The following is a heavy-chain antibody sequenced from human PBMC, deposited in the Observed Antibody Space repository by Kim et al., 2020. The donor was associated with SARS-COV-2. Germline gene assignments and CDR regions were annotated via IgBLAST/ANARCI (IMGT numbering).Heavy chain of an antibody. CDR3: AKEDSSGWCPSWYFDL. V-gene: IGHV3-30*02. Sequence: SVQARFTISRDNAKTTLYLQMNSLRAEDTAVYYCAKEDSSGWCPSWYFDLWGRGTLVTVSS. D-gene: IGHD6-19*01. J-gene: IGHJ2*01.